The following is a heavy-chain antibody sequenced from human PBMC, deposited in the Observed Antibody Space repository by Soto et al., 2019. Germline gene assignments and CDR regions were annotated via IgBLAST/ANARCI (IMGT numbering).Heavy chain of an antibody. D-gene: IGHD3-9*01. CDR2: ATHSGGT. CDR1: GGSLTSHY. CDR3: ARGQEIRSCDWTSSPEMGV. Sequence: QVQLQQWGAGLLKPSETLSLTCGISGGSLTSHYWSWVRQAPGKGLEWIGDATHSGGTNYNPSLRIRVSISDDTSKSPFTLSLSYVTAADTAIYLCARGQEIRSCDWTSSPEMGVLSHGTTVIVSS. V-gene: IGHV4-34*01. J-gene: IGHJ6*02.